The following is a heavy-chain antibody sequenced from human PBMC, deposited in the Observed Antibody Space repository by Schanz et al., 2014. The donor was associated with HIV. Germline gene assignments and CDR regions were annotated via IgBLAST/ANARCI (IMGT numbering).Heavy chain of an antibody. Sequence: QVQLVESGGGVVQPGRSLRLSCAASGFTFSSYGMHWVRQAPGKGLEWVAVLWHDGSNKYYVDSVKDRFTISRDNSKNTLYLQMNGLRAEDTAVYYCATLVVIIMEEKWFDPWGQGTLVTVSS. CDR2: LWHDGSNK. CDR1: GFTFSSYG. CDR3: ATLVVIIMEEKWFDP. J-gene: IGHJ5*02. V-gene: IGHV3-33*01. D-gene: IGHD3-22*01.